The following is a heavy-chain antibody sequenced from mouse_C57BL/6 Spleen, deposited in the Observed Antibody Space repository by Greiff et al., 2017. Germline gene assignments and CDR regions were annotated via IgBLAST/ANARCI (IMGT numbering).Heavy chain of an antibody. J-gene: IGHJ4*01. Sequence: EVLLLQSGPELVKPGASVKISCKSSGYAFTDYYMTWVRQSHGKSLELIGDINPNNGGTNYNKKFQGKATLTEDKSASTPYMELRSLTSEDSSVYYWARDDGYYSYAMGYWGKGTSVTVSS. D-gene: IGHD2-3*01. CDR2: INPNNGGT. CDR1: GYAFTDYY. CDR3: ARDDGYYSYAMGY. V-gene: IGHV1-26*01.